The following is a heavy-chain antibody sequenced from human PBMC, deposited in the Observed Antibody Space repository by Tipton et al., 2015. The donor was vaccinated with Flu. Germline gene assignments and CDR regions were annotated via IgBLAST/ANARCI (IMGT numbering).Heavy chain of an antibody. CDR3: ARLTIFGVVIIGNYYYYMDV. Sequence: LRLSCAVYGGSFSGYYWSWIRQPPGKGLEWIGEINHSGSTNYNPSLKSRVTISVDTSKNQFPLKLSSVTAADTAVYYCARLTIFGVVIIGNYYYYMDVWGKGTTVTVSS. V-gene: IGHV4-34*01. J-gene: IGHJ6*03. CDR2: INHSGST. D-gene: IGHD3-3*01. CDR1: GGSFSGYY.